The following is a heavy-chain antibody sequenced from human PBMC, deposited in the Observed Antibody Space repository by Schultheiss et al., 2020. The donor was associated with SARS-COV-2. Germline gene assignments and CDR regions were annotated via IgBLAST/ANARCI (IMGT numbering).Heavy chain of an antibody. V-gene: IGHV1-2*06. J-gene: IGHJ6*02. CDR1: GGTFSSYA. CDR2: MKPNSGIT. CDR3: ARGIWGSEVYGMDV. D-gene: IGHD3-16*01. Sequence: ASVKVSCKASGGTFSSYAISWVRQAPGQGLEWMGRMKPNSGITHYAPKFQGRVTMTGDTSISTAYMELSSLRSDDTAVYYCARGIWGSEVYGMDVWGQGTTVTVSS.